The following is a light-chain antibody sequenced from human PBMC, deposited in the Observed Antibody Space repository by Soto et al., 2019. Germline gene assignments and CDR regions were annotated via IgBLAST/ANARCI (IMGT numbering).Light chain of an antibody. CDR2: DDS. CDR3: HLWDNTSDQPV. Sequence: SYELTQPPSVSVTPGQTARIPCGGNDIGTKSVHWYQQKPDQSPVLVVYDDSDRPSGIPERFSGSNSGNAATLTISRVEAGDEADYYCHLWDNTSDQPVFGGGTTLTVL. CDR1: DIGTKS. J-gene: IGLJ2*01. V-gene: IGLV3-21*02.